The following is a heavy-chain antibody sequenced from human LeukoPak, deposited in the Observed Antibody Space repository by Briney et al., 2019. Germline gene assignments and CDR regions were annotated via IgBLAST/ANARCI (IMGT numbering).Heavy chain of an antibody. CDR2: ICTSGST. CDR1: GGSISSYY. CDR3: ARDLYSSGWYGYYYYMDV. J-gene: IGHJ6*03. Sequence: PSETLSLTCTVSGGSISSYYWSWIRQPAGKGLEWIGRICTSGSTNYNPSLKSRVTMSVDTSKNQFSLKLSSVTAADTAVYYCARDLYSSGWYGYYYYMDVWGKGTTVTVSS. D-gene: IGHD6-19*01. V-gene: IGHV4-4*07.